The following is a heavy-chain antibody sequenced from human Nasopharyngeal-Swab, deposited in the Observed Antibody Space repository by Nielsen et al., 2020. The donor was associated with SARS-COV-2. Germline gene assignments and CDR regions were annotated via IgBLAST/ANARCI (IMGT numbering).Heavy chain of an antibody. CDR1: GGSFSGHQ. D-gene: IGHD2-2*01. V-gene: IGHV4-34*01. CDR2: VSHGGGT. CDR3: ARGGAGVVPRPVLGLGPYYSYYYMDV. Sequence: GSLRLSCAVSGGSFSGHQWSWVRQPPGKGLEWIGEVSHGGGTNYNPSLKSRVTISVATSKNQFSLKLSSVTAADTAVYYCARGGAGVVPRPVLGLGPYYSYYYMDVWGKGTTVTVSS. J-gene: IGHJ6*03.